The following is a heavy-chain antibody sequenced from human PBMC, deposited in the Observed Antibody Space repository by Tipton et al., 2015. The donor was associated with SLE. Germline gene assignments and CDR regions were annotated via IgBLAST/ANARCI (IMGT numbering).Heavy chain of an antibody. V-gene: IGHV3-53*04. D-gene: IGHD3-22*01. Sequence: APGKGLEWVSGIYSGGSTYYEDSVKGRLTISRHNSKNTLYLQMNSLRAEDKAVYYCARVRGYYDSSGYWPDAFDFWGQGTMVTVSS. CDR2: IYSGGST. J-gene: IGHJ3*01. CDR3: ARVRGYYDSSGYWPDAFDF.